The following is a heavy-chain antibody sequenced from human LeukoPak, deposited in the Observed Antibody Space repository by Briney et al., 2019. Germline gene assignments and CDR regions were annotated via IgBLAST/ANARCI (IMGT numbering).Heavy chain of an antibody. J-gene: IGHJ4*02. CDR2: IKYDGTEI. CDR3: ARLAYYFEY. V-gene: IGHV3-7*01. Sequence: GGSLRLSCAASGFTFSDYWMTWVRQAPGKGLEWVANIKYDGTEISYVDSVKGRFTISRDNAKNSLYLQMNNLRAEDTAVYYCARLAYYFEYWGQGTLVTVSS. CDR1: GFTFSDYW.